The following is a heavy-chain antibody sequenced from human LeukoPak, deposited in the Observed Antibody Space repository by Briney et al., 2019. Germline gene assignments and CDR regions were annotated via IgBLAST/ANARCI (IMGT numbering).Heavy chain of an antibody. CDR2: IWYDGSNK. J-gene: IGHJ4*01. CDR1: GFTFSSYG. V-gene: IGHV3-30*02. D-gene: IGHD6-13*01. Sequence: HSGGSLRLSCAASGFTFSSYGMHWVRQAPGKGLEWVAVIWYDGSNKYYADSVKGRFTIPRDNSKNTLYLQMNSLRVEDTAVYYCAKDRSTNWSLDYWGQGNPGYRLL. CDR3: AKDRSTNWSLDY.